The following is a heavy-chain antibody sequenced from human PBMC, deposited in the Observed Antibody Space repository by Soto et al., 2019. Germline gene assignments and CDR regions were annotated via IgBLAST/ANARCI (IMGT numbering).Heavy chain of an antibody. D-gene: IGHD3-3*02. CDR2: ISGSGGST. J-gene: IGHJ5*02. CDR1: GFTFSSYA. V-gene: IGHV3-23*01. CDR3: AKDHIFGPVRWFDP. Sequence: PGGSLRLSCAASGFTFSSYAMSWVRQPPGKGLEWVSAISGSGGSTYYADSVKGRFTISRDNSKNTLYLQMNSLRAEDTAVYYCAKDHIFGPVRWFDPWGQGTLVTVSS.